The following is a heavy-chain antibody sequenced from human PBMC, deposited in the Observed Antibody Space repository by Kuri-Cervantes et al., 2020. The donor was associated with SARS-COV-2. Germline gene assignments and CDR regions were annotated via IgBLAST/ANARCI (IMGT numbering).Heavy chain of an antibody. J-gene: IGHJ3*02. CDR2: ISYDGSNK. CDR1: GFTFSSYS. Sequence: GESLKISCAASGFTFSSYSMHWVRQAPGKGLEWVAVISYDGSNKYYADSVKGRFTISRDNSKNTLYLQMNSLRAEDTAVYYCARVYSGSYVGAFDIWGQGTMVTVSS. D-gene: IGHD1-26*01. V-gene: IGHV3-30-3*01. CDR3: ARVYSGSYVGAFDI.